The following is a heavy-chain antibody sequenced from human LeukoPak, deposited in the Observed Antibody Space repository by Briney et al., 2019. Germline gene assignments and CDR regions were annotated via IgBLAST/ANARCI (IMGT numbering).Heavy chain of an antibody. Sequence: ASVTVSCKVSGYTFTSYGISWVRHAPGQGIEGGGWVSAYNGHTNYAEKLQGRVTMTTDTSTNTAYMELRSVSSDDTAVYYCARDRIWDYYDSSGYSDYWGQGTLVTVSS. CDR2: VSAYNGHT. J-gene: IGHJ4*02. D-gene: IGHD3-22*01. CDR1: GYTFTSYG. V-gene: IGHV1-18*01. CDR3: ARDRIWDYYDSSGYSDY.